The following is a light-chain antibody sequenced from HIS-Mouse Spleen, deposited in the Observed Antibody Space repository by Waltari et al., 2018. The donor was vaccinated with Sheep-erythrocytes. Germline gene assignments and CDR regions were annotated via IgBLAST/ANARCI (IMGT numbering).Light chain of an antibody. CDR3: CSYAGSYNHV. CDR2: DVS. CDR1: SSDVGGYNY. J-gene: IGLJ1*01. Sequence: QSALTQPRSVSGSPGQSVTISCTRTSSDVGGYNYVSWYQQYPGKAPKRMIYDVSKRPSGVPDRFSGSKSGNTASLTISGLQAEDEADYYCCSYAGSYNHVFATGTKVTVL. V-gene: IGLV2-11*01.